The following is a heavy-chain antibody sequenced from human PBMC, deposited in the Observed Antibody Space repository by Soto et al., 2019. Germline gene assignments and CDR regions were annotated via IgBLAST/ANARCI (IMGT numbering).Heavy chain of an antibody. D-gene: IGHD2-8*01. V-gene: IGHV3-30-3*01. CDR1: GFTFSSYA. J-gene: IGHJ4*02. Sequence: VESGGGVVQPGRSLRLSCAASGFTFSSYAMHWVRQAPGKGLEWVAVISYDGSNKYYADSVKGRFTISRDNSKNTLYLQMNSLRAEDTAVYYCARLNGGFDYWGQGTLVTVSS. CDR3: ARLNGGFDY. CDR2: ISYDGSNK.